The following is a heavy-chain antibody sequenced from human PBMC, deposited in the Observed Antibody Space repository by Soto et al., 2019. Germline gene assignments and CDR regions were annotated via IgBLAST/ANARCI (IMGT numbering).Heavy chain of an antibody. CDR1: GFTFSSYA. D-gene: IGHD3-10*01. V-gene: IGHV3-23*01. J-gene: IGHJ2*01. CDR3: AKAGGFGGYWYFDL. Sequence: EVQLLESGGGLVQPGGSLRLSCAASGFTFSSYAMSWVRQAPGKGLGWVSATSGSGGSTYYADSVKGRFTIYRDNSKNTLYLQMNSLRAEDTAIYYCAKAGGFGGYWYFDLWGRGTLVTVSS. CDR2: TSGSGGST.